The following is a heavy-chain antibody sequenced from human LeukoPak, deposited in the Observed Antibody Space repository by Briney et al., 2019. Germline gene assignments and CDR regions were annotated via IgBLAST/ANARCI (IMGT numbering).Heavy chain of an antibody. J-gene: IGHJ4*02. CDR1: GYTLGGYY. Sequence: GASVKVSCKASGYTLGGYYMHWVRQAPGQGLEWMGWINPNSGGTNYAQKFQGRVTMTRDTSISTAYMELSSLRSDDTAVYYCARSEDIVVVPAPIFDYWGQGTLVSVSS. V-gene: IGHV1-2*02. CDR3: ARSEDIVVVPAPIFDY. D-gene: IGHD2-2*01. CDR2: INPNSGGT.